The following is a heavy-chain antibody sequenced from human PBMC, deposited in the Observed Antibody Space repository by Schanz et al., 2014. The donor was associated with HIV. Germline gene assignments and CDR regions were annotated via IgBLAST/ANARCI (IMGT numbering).Heavy chain of an antibody. CDR1: GFTFSNHG. D-gene: IGHD1-26*01. J-gene: IGHJ4*02. CDR2: ISHDGSNK. V-gene: IGHV3-30*18. CDR3: AKGRYMGATLVQFDY. Sequence: QVQLVESGGGVVQPGRSLRLSCAASGFTFSNHGMHWVRQAPGKGLEWVAIISHDGSNKYYTDSVKGRFNMSRDNSKNTLFLQMNSVKVDDTAVYFCAKGRYMGATLVQFDYWGQGTLVTVPS.